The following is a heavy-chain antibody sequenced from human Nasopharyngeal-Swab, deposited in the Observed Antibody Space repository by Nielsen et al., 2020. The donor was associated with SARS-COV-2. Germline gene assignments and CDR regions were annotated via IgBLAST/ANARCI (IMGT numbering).Heavy chain of an antibody. CDR3: VRDSSWAFDS. CDR1: GFTFSDYY. CDR2: ISSSSSYT. D-gene: IGHD7-27*01. Sequence: GESLKISCAASGFTFSDYYMSWIRQAPGKGLEWVSYISSSSSYTNYADSVKGRFTISRDNAKNSLYLQMNSLRAEDTAVYYCVRDSSWAFDSWGQGTLVTVSS. J-gene: IGHJ4*02. V-gene: IGHV3-11*06.